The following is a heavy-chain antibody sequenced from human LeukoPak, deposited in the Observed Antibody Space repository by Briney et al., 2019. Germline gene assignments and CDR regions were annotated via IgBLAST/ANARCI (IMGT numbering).Heavy chain of an antibody. Sequence: SETLSLTCAVYGGSFSGYYGSWIRQPPWKGLEWIGEINHSGSTNYNPSLKSRVTISVDTSKNQFSLKLSSVTAADTAVYYCARVYSSGWTSPWGQGTLVTVSS. CDR2: INHSGST. CDR3: ARVYSSGWTSP. J-gene: IGHJ5*02. CDR1: GGSFSGYY. V-gene: IGHV4-34*01. D-gene: IGHD6-19*01.